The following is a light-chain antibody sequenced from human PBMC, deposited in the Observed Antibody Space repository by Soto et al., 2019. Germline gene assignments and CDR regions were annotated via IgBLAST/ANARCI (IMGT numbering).Light chain of an antibody. CDR1: QSISSY. CDR3: EQGYSTPRT. J-gene: IGKJ1*01. Sequence: DIQMTQSPSSLSASVGDRVTITCRASQSISSYLNWYQQKPGKAPKLLIYAASSLESGVPSRFSGSGSGTDFTLTISSLQPEDFATYYCEQGYSTPRTFGKGTNVAIK. V-gene: IGKV1-39*01. CDR2: AAS.